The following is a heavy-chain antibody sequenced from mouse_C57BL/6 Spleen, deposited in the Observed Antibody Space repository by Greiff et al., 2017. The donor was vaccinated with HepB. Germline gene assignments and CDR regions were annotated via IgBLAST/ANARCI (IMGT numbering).Heavy chain of an antibody. J-gene: IGHJ3*01. CDR3: AGYDYDGLAY. CDR2: IYPGDGDT. CDR1: GYAFSSSW. V-gene: IGHV1-82*01. D-gene: IGHD2-4*01. Sequence: QVQLQQSGPELVKPGASVKISCKASGYAFSSSWMNWAKQRPGKGLEWIGRIYPGDGDTNYNGKFKGKATLTADKSSSTAYMQLSSLTSEDSAVYFCAGYDYDGLAYWGQGTLVTVSA.